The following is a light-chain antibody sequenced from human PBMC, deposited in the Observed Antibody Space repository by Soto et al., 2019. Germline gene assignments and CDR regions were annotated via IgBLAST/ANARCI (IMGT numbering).Light chain of an antibody. CDR2: DAS. CDR3: QQRSNWPT. CDR1: QSLSSY. V-gene: IGKV3-11*01. Sequence: EIVLTQSPATLSLSPGERATLSCRASQSLSSYLAWYQQKPGQAPRLLIYDASNRATGIPARFSGCGSGTDFTLTISSLEPEDFAVYYCQQRSNWPTFGPGTKVDIK. J-gene: IGKJ3*01.